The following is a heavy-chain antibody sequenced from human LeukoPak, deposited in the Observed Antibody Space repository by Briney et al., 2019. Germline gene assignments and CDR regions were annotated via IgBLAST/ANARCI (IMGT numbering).Heavy chain of an antibody. D-gene: IGHD3-22*01. CDR2: ISSSSSTI. V-gene: IGHV3-48*01. Sequence: PGGSLRLSCAASGFTFSSYSMNWVRQAPGKGLEWVSYISSSSSTIYYADSVKGRFTISRDNAKNSLYLQMNSLRAEDTAVYYCARDRFADYYDSSVYYSRAFDIWGQGTMVTVSS. CDR3: ARDRFADYYDSSVYYSRAFDI. J-gene: IGHJ3*02. CDR1: GFTFSSYS.